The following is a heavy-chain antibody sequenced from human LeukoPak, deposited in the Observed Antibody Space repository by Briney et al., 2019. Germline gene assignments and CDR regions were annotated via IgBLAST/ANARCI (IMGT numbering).Heavy chain of an antibody. D-gene: IGHD2-15*01. CDR2: ITSSSSYT. V-gene: IGHV3-21*04. CDR1: GITFSNYN. J-gene: IGHJ4*02. Sequence: KAGGSLRLSCAAPGITFSNYNMNWVRQAPGKGLEWISSITSSSSYTFYADSVKGRFTISRDNAKNSLFLQMNRLRPEDAAVYYCAKAPVTTCRGAFCYPFDYWGLGTLVTVSS. CDR3: AKAPVTTCRGAFCYPFDY.